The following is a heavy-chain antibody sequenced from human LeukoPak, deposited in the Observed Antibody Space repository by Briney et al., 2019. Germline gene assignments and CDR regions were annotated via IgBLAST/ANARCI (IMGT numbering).Heavy chain of an antibody. J-gene: IGHJ4*02. CDR3: ARSLDTYGYMRFAY. CDR2: INGGGDTT. CDR1: GFSFVSYA. V-gene: IGHV3-23*01. D-gene: IGHD5-18*01. Sequence: GGSLRLSCAASGFSFVSYAMTWVRQAPGKGLEWVCAINGGGDTTYYADSVKGRFTMSRDKTTNTLFLQMSSPRGEDPAIYFCARSLDTYGYMRFAYWGQGTLVTVSS.